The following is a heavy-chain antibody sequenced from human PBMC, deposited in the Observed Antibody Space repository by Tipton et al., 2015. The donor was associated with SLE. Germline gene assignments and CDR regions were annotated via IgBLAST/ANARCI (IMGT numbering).Heavy chain of an antibody. CDR1: GVSISSSY. J-gene: IGHJ3*02. V-gene: IGHV4-4*07. CDR2: IYNSGAT. CDR3: ARVWLNNAFDI. D-gene: IGHD2/OR15-2a*01. Sequence: TLSLTCNVSGVSISSSYWSGIRQPAGKGLEGIGRIYNSGATDDNPSLKSRVTMSVDMSKNQIFLKMTSVTAADSAVYFCARVWLNNAFDIWGQGTKVTVSS.